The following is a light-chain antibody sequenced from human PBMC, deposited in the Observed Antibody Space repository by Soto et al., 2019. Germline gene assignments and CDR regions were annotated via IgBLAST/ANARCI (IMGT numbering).Light chain of an antibody. V-gene: IGKV3-15*01. CDR1: QSITNN. CDR3: QHYNNWPPWA. J-gene: IGKJ1*01. CDR2: GAS. Sequence: EIVMTQSPASLSVSTGGRATLSCRASQSITNNVAWYQQKPGQAPRLLIYGASARATGIPARFSGSGSETEFTLTISSLPSEDSAVYYCQHYNNWPPWAFGQWTKVDIK.